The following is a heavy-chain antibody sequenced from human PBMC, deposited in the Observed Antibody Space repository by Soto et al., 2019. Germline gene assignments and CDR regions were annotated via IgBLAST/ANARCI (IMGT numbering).Heavy chain of an antibody. D-gene: IGHD4-4*01. CDR2: IYPGDSDT. V-gene: IGHV5-51*01. J-gene: IGHJ6*02. CDR1: GNNFTAYW. Sequence: GESLQIPCKRPGNNFTAYWIGWVRQMPGKGLEWMGIIYPGDSDTRYSPSFQGQVTISADKSINTAYLQWSSLKASDTAMYYFAAIGYSPYHCGMDFRGQGTTVTVS. CDR3: AAIGYSPYHCGMDF.